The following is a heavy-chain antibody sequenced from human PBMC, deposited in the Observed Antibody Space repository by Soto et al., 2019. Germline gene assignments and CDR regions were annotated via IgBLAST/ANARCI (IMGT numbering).Heavy chain of an antibody. CDR3: ARGGGFCFAAPSNSFDY. D-gene: IGHD1-1*01. CDR1: GYTFTSYD. CDR2: MNPNSGNT. Sequence: EASVKVSCKASGYTFTSYDINWVRQATGQGLERIGWMNPNSGNTGYAQKFQGRVTMTRNTSIGTAYMELSSLRSEDTAVYYCARGGGFCFAAPSNSFDYWGQGTLVTV. V-gene: IGHV1-8*01. J-gene: IGHJ4*02.